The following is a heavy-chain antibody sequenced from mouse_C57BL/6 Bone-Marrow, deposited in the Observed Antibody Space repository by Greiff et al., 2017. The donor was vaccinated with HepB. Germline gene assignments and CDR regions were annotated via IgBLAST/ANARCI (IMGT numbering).Heavy chain of an antibody. CDR3: TTSLRTPY. Sequence: VQLQQSGAELVRPGASVKLSCTASGFNIKDDYMHWVKQRPEQGLEWIGWIDPENGDTEYASKFQGKATITADTSSNTAYLQLSGLTSEDTAVYYCTTSLRTPYWGQGTLVTVSA. CDR1: GFNIKDDY. CDR2: IDPENGDT. V-gene: IGHV14-4*01. D-gene: IGHD1-1*01. J-gene: IGHJ3*01.